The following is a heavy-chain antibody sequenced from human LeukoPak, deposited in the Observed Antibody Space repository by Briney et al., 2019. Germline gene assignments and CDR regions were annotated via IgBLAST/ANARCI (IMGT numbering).Heavy chain of an antibody. CDR3: ARLSGFYDSTAGYIDY. Sequence: GESLKISCEGSGYSFPSYWSGWVRQMPGKVLEWMGIIYPGDSDTKYSPSFQGQVTISADRSISTAYLQWNSLQASDTAMYFCARLSGFYDSTAGYIDYWGQGILVTVSS. CDR2: IYPGDSDT. D-gene: IGHD3-22*01. CDR1: GYSFPSYW. V-gene: IGHV5-51*01. J-gene: IGHJ4*02.